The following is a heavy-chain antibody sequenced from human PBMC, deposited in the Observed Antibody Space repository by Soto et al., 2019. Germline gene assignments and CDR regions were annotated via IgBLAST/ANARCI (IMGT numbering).Heavy chain of an antibody. CDR2: ISSSGSTI. J-gene: IGHJ4*02. D-gene: IGHD1-26*01. V-gene: IGHV3-48*03. CDR1: GFTFSSYE. CDR3: ASAGSVNEYMWETHF. Sequence: PGGSLRLSCAASGFTFSSYEMNWVRQAPGKGLEWVSYISSSGSTIYYADSVKGRFTISRDNAKNSLYLQMNSLRAEDTAIYYCASAGSVNEYMWETHFWGQGTPVTVSS.